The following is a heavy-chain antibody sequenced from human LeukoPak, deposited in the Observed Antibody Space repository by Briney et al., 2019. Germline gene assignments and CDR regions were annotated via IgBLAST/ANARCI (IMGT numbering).Heavy chain of an antibody. V-gene: IGHV3-30*04. CDR3: ARVGDSSGYYPYYFDY. Sequence: WIRQPPGKGLEWVAVISYDGSNKYYADSVKGRFTISRDNSKNTLYLQMNSLRAEDTAVYYCARVGDSSGYYPYYFDYWGQGTLVTVSS. J-gene: IGHJ4*02. D-gene: IGHD3-22*01. CDR2: ISYDGSNK.